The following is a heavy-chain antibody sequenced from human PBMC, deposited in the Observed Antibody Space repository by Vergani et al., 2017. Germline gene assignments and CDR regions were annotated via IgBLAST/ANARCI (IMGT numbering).Heavy chain of an antibody. D-gene: IGHD3-22*01. V-gene: IGHV3-11*06. CDR2: ISSSNSYT. CDR1: GFTFSDYY. CDR3: ASRHYYYDTSWSFDY. J-gene: IGHJ4*02. Sequence: QVQLVESGGGLVKPGGSLRLSCAASGFTFSDYYMSWIRQAPGTGLEWVSYISSSNSYTNYADSVKGRFTISRDNAKKSLYLQMNSLRAEDTAVYYCASRHYYYDTSWSFDYWGQGTLVTVSS.